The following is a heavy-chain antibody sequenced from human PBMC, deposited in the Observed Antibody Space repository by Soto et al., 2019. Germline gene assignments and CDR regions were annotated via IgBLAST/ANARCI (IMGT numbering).Heavy chain of an antibody. V-gene: IGHV3-23*01. CDR2: ISGGGGNT. J-gene: IGHJ4*02. CDR3: AKHLGSTETTRHSHY. Sequence: GGSLRLSCASYGITFSIHAMIFVLHAPVKGLEWVSAISGGGGNTYYAGSVKGRFTISRDNSKKTLYLQMNGLMVEDTAIYYCAKHLGSTETTRHSHYWGQGTLVTVSS. D-gene: IGHD4-17*01. CDR1: GITFSIHA.